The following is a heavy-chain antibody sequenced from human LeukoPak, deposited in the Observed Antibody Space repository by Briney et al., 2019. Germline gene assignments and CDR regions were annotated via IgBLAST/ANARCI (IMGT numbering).Heavy chain of an antibody. CDR2: IKEDGSEK. V-gene: IGHV3-7*01. J-gene: IGHJ4*02. Sequence: PGGSLRLSCAASGFSFTSYWMSWVRQAPGKGLEWLANIKEDGSEKYYVDSVKGRFTISRDNAKNSLYLQMNSLRAEDTAVYYCARERPHLTGGYFDYWGQGTLVTVSS. D-gene: IGHD7-27*01. CDR3: ARERPHLTGGYFDY. CDR1: GFSFTSYW.